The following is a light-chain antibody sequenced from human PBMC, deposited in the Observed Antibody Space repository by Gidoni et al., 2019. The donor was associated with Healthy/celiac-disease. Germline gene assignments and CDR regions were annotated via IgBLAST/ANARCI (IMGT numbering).Light chain of an antibody. CDR2: KAS. CDR1: QRISSW. V-gene: IGKV1-5*03. CDR3: QQYKRYSST. Sequence: DVKVTPSPSALSSAVGDGVTITCRASQRISSWLAWYQQKPGKATKLLIYKASSLESVVPSRFSGSGSGTEFTLTSSSLQADDAATYYCQQYKRYSSTFGQGTKVEIK. J-gene: IGKJ1*01.